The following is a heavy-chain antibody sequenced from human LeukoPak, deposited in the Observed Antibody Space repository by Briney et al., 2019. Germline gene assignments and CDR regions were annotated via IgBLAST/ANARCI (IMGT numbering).Heavy chain of an antibody. V-gene: IGHV3-43*01. CDR1: GFTFDDCT. CDR3: AKDGYCSGGSCYSRYYYYGMDV. CDR2: ISWDGGST. J-gene: IGHJ6*02. Sequence: GGSLRLSCAASGFTFDDCTMHWVRQAPGKGLEWVSLISWDGGSTYYADSVKGRFTISRDNSKNSLYLQMNSLRTEDTALYYCAKDGYCSGGSCYSRYYYYGMDVWGQGTTVTVSS. D-gene: IGHD2-15*01.